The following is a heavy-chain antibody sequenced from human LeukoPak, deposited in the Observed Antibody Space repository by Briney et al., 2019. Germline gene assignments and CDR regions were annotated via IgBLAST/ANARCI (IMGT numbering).Heavy chain of an antibody. CDR3: ARGLIVGATGVDY. J-gene: IGHJ4*02. V-gene: IGHV3-30*04. D-gene: IGHD1-26*01. Sequence: GGSLRLSCAASGFTFSSYAMHWVRQAPGKGLEWVAVISYDGSNKYYADSVKGRFTISRDNSKNTLYLQMNSLRAEDTAVYYCARGLIVGATGVDYWGQGTLVTVSS. CDR2: ISYDGSNK. CDR1: GFTFSSYA.